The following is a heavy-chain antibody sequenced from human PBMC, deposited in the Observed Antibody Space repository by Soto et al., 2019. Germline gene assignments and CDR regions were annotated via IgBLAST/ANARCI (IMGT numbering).Heavy chain of an antibody. J-gene: IGHJ4*02. CDR2: IYWDDDK. Sequence: SGPTLVNPTQALTLTCSFSGLSLSTSGVGVGWIRQPPGKALEWLALIYWDDDKRYSPSLKSRLTITKDTSKNQVVLTMTNMDPVDTATYFCGYRAGLDSTTIRPFDSWGQGTLVTVSS. CDR3: GYRAGLDSTTIRPFDS. V-gene: IGHV2-5*02. D-gene: IGHD4-4*01. CDR1: GLSLSTSGVG.